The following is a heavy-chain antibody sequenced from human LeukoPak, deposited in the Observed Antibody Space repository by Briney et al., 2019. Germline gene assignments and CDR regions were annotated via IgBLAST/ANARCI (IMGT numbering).Heavy chain of an antibody. D-gene: IGHD1-26*01. CDR3: AKGGGVTNRFFDY. J-gene: IGHJ4*02. Sequence: GGSLRLSCVASGFTFSSYAMTWVRQAPGKGLEWVSAISGSGGSTYYADSVKGRFTISRDNSRTTLHLQMNSLRVEDTAVYYCAKGGGVTNRFFDYWGQGSLVTVSS. CDR2: ISGSGGST. CDR1: GFTFSSYA. V-gene: IGHV3-23*01.